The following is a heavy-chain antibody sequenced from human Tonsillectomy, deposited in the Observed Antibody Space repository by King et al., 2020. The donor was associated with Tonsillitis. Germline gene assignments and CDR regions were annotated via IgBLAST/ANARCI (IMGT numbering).Heavy chain of an antibody. CDR2: IYYSGST. V-gene: IGHV4-39*01. J-gene: IGHJ6*03. CDR3: ARQTYSSSWSHEYYYYYYYMDV. Sequence: QLQESGPGLVKPSETLSLTCTVSGGSISSSSYYWGWIRQPPGKGLEWIGSIYYSGSTHYNPSLKSRDTISVDTSKNQFSLKLSSVTAADTAVYYCARQTYSSSWSHEYYYYYYYMDVWGKGTTVTVSS. D-gene: IGHD6-13*01. CDR1: GGSISSSSYY.